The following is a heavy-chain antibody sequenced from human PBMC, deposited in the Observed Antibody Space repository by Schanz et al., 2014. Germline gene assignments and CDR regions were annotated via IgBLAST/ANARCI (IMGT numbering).Heavy chain of an antibody. D-gene: IGHD2-8*02. CDR2: VHPGGST. J-gene: IGHJ4*02. CDR1: GFTFSSYS. CDR3: AKSLESCPGGRCSRGYFDY. Sequence: EVHLLESGGGLVQPGGSLRLSCTASGFTFSSYSMNWVRQAPGKGLEWVSFVHPGGSTYYPDSVKGRFTISRDSSKNTLYLQMSSLRAEDTAVYYCAKSLESCPGGRCSRGYFDYWGQGTLVTVSS. V-gene: IGHV3-23*03.